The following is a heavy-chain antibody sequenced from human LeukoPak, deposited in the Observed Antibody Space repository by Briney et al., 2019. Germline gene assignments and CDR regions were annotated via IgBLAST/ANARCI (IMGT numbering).Heavy chain of an antibody. CDR1: GFTFSSYG. CDR2: ISYDGSNK. D-gene: IGHD6-19*01. Sequence: GGSLRLSCAASGFTFSSYGMHWVRQAPGKGLKWVAVISYDGSNKYYADSVKGRFTISRDNSKNTLYLQMNSLRAEDTAVYYCAKDREVAGRGAYYYGMDVWGQGTTVTVSS. CDR3: AKDREVAGRGAYYYGMDV. V-gene: IGHV3-30*18. J-gene: IGHJ6*02.